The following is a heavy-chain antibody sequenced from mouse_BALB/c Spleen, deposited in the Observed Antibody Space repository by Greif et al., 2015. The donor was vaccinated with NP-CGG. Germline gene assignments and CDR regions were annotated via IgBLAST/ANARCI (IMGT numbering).Heavy chain of an antibody. J-gene: IGHJ4*01. CDR3: ANPYGSSYYAMDY. CDR1: GFNINDTY. V-gene: IGHV14-3*02. CDR2: IDPANGNT. D-gene: IGHD1-1*01. Sequence: VQLQQSGAELVKPGASVKLSCTASGFNINDTYMHWVKQRPEQGLEWIGRIDPANGNTKYDPKFQGKATITADTSSNTAYLQLSSLTSEDTAVYYCANPYGSSYYAMDYWGQGTSVTVSS.